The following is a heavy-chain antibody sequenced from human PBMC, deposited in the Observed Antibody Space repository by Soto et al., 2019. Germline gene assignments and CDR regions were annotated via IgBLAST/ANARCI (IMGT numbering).Heavy chain of an antibody. J-gene: IGHJ4*02. CDR1: DGSISSGDYY. V-gene: IGHV4-30-4*01. Sequence: PSETLSLTCTVSDGSISSGDYYWSWIRQPPGKGLEWIGYIYYSGSTYYNPSLKSRVTISVDTSKNQFSLKLSSVTAADTAVYYCASRAMVTTHDYWGQGILVTVSS. D-gene: IGHD5-18*01. CDR3: ASRAMVTTHDY. CDR2: IYYSGST.